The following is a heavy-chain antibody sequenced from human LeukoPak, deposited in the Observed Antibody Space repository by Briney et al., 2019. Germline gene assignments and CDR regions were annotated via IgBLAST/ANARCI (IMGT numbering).Heavy chain of an antibody. CDR2: INPSGGST. V-gene: IGHV1-46*01. Sequence: ASVNVSCKASGYTFTSYYMHWVRQAPGQGLEWMGIINPSGGSTSYAQKFQRRVTMTRDTSTSTVYMELSSLRSEDTAVYYCARVNILTGPYWYFDLWGRGTLVTVSS. CDR3: ARVNILTGPYWYFDL. D-gene: IGHD3-9*01. CDR1: GYTFTSYY. J-gene: IGHJ2*01.